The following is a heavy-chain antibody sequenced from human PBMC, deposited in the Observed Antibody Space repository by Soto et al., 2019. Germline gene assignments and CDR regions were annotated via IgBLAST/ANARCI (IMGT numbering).Heavy chain of an antibody. J-gene: IGHJ4*02. CDR3: AKAAYSSSWYKVDY. CDR1: GDSVSINSAA. D-gene: IGHD6-13*01. Sequence: PSQTLSLTCAISGDSVSINSAAWNLIRQSPSRGLEWLGGTYYRPKWYNDYAVSVKSRITINPDTSKNQFSLQLNSVTPEDTAVYYCAKAAYSSSWYKVDYWGQGTLVTVSS. CDR2: TYYRPKWYN. V-gene: IGHV6-1*01.